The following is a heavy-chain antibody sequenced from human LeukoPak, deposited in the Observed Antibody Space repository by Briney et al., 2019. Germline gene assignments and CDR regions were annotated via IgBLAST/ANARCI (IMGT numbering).Heavy chain of an antibody. CDR1: GYYISSGYY. V-gene: IGHV4-38-2*02. CDR2: IDHSGST. J-gene: IGHJ4*02. D-gene: IGHD5-12*01. CDR3: ARAGYDWNYDH. Sequence: SETLSLTCTVSGYYISSGYYWGWIWQPPGKELEWIGNIDHSGSTYYNPSLKSRVTISADTSKNQFSLKLSSVTAADTAVYYCARAGYDWNYDHWGQGTLVTVSS.